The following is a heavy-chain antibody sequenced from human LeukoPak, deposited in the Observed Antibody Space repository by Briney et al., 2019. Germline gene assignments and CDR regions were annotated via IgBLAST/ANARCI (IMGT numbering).Heavy chain of an antibody. CDR3: ARELSWSGRDY. CDR1: GFTFSGSW. CDR2: INQDGSAK. J-gene: IGHJ4*02. V-gene: IGHV3-7*01. D-gene: IGHD3-3*01. Sequence: PGGSLRLSCAASGFTFSGSWMSGVRQAPGKGLEWVANINQDGSAKNYLDSVKGRFTLSIDRGKNSLYLQMNSLRDEDTAVYYCARELSWSGRDYWGQGTLVTVSS.